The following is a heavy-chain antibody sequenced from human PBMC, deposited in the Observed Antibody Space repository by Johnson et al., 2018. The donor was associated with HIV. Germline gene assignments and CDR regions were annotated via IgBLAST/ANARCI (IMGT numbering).Heavy chain of an antibody. Sequence: QVHLVESGGGVVQPGRSLRLSCAASGFTFSSYAMHWVRQAPAKGLEWVAVISYDGNNKYYADSLKGRFTISRDNAKNSLYLQMNSLRAEDTALYFCAKEPYCTNGVWCPFDVWGQGTTVTVSS. V-gene: IGHV3-30*04. CDR3: AKEPYCTNGVWCPFDV. CDR1: GFTFSSYA. D-gene: IGHD2-8*01. CDR2: ISYDGNNK. J-gene: IGHJ3*01.